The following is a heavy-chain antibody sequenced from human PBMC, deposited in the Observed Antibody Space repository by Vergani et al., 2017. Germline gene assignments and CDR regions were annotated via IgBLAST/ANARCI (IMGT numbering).Heavy chain of an antibody. CDR2: IYHSGGT. J-gene: IGHJ4*02. Sequence: QVQLQESGPGLVKPSETLSLTCAVSGYSISSGYYWGWIRQPPGKGLEWIGSIYHSGGTNYNPSLKSRLTISVDTSKTQFSLKLSSVTAADTAVYFCSAYVLGQYHFDYWGQGTLVTVSS. CDR1: GYSISSGYY. CDR3: SAYVLGQYHFDY. D-gene: IGHD5-12*01. V-gene: IGHV4-38-2*01.